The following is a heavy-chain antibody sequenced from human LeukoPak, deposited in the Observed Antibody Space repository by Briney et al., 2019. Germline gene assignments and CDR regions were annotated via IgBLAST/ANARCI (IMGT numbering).Heavy chain of an antibody. Sequence: SETLSPTCSVSGVSVTNYYWSWVRQLAGKRLEWIGRNYPTGDTIYNPSLKSRVTMSVDMSKNHLSLKLTSVTAADAAVYYCARDLTARGSFDYWGQGILVSVSS. D-gene: IGHD3-16*01. CDR3: ARDLTARGSFDY. V-gene: IGHV4-4*07. J-gene: IGHJ4*02. CDR2: NYPTGDT. CDR1: GVSVTNYY.